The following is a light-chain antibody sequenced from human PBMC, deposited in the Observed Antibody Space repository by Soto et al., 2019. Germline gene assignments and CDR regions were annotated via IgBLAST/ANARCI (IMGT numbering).Light chain of an antibody. J-gene: IGKJ1*01. CDR3: QQFNNYPQT. CDR1: QGISSA. Sequence: AIQLTQSPSSLSASVGDRVTITCRASQGISSALAWFQQKPGKAPKLLIYDICSLERGVPSRFIGSGSGTDFTLTISSLQPEDFATYYCQQFNNYPQTFGQGTKVEIK. CDR2: DIC. V-gene: IGKV1D-13*01.